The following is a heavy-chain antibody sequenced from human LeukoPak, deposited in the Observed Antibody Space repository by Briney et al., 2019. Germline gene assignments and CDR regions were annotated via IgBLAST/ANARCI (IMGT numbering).Heavy chain of an antibody. CDR3: ARDPRGSEYSHFDS. CDR1: GFTFSSYW. V-gene: IGHV3-7*01. J-gene: IGHJ4*02. Sequence: PGGSLRLSCAASGFTFSSYWMSWGRQAPGKGLEWVANIKQDVSEKHYVDSAKGRFTISRDNSNNSLYLQLSSLSADDTALYFCARDPRGSEYSHFDSWGQGTLVIVSS. CDR2: IKQDVSEK. D-gene: IGHD3-10*01.